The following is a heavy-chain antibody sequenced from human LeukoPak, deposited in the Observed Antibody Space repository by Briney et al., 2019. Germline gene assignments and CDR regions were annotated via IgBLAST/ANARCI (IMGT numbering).Heavy chain of an antibody. D-gene: IGHD3-3*01. CDR3: EKDQSGYYDFWSGYPVPFDY. J-gene: IGHJ4*02. CDR1: GFTFSSYG. CDR2: IRYDGSNK. Sequence: SGGSLRLSCAASGFTFSSYGMHWVRQAPGKGLEWVAFIRYDGSNKYYADSVKGRFTISRDNSKNTLYLQMNSLRAEDTAVYYCEKDQSGYYDFWSGYPVPFDYWGQGTLVTVSS. V-gene: IGHV3-30*02.